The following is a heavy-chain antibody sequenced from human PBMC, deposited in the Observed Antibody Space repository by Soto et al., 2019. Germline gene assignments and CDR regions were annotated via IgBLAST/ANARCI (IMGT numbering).Heavy chain of an antibody. CDR2: ISYHGSDK. V-gene: IGHV3-30*18. J-gene: IGHJ4*02. D-gene: IGHD4-17*01. CDR3: AKDHLKTTVTKVGY. CDR1: GFTFSNYG. Sequence: QVQLVESGGGVVQPGRSLRLSCAASGFTFSNYGMHWVRQAPGKGLEWVAVISYHGSDKYYADSVKGRFTISRDNSKNTLYLEMNSLRAEDTAVYYCAKDHLKTTVTKVGYWGQGTLVTVSS.